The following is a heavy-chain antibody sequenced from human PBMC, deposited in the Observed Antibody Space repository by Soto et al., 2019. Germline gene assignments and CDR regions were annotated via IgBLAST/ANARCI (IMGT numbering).Heavy chain of an antibody. J-gene: IGHJ5*02. V-gene: IGHV1-24*01. Sequence: ASVKVSCKVSGYTLTELSMHWVRQAPGKGLEWMGGFDPEDGETIYAQKFQGRVTMTGDTSTDTAYMELSSLRSEDTAVYYCATGRLTIFGVTGWFDPWGQGTLVTVSS. CDR3: ATGRLTIFGVTGWFDP. CDR1: GYTLTELS. D-gene: IGHD3-3*01. CDR2: FDPEDGET.